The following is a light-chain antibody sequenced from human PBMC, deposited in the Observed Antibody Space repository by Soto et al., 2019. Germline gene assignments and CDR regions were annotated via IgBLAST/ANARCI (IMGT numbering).Light chain of an antibody. J-gene: IGKJ3*01. Sequence: DIQMTQSPPSLSASVGDRVTITCQASHDIGNSLYWYQDKPGQAPKLVIYDAYNLETGVPSTLSGNGYGTDFTFTISSLRPEDIATYYCQKSDHLPLFGPGTKVDMK. CDR3: QKSDHLPL. CDR2: DAY. CDR1: HDIGNS. V-gene: IGKV1-33*01.